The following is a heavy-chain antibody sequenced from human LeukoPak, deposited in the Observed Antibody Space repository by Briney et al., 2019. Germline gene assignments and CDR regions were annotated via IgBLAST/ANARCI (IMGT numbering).Heavy chain of an antibody. V-gene: IGHV3-23*01. CDR2: ISGNGGAT. CDR3: AKDPPSSGTTFDY. Sequence: GGSLRLSCAASGFTFSSYAMSWVRQAPGMGLEWVSTISGNGGATYYADSVKGRFTITRDNSKNTLYLQMNSLRAEDTAVYYCAKDPPSSGTTFDYWGQGTLVTVSS. J-gene: IGHJ4*02. CDR1: GFTFSSYA. D-gene: IGHD2/OR15-2a*01.